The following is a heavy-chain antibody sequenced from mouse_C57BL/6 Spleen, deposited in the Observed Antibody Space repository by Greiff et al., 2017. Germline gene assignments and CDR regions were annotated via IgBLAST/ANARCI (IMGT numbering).Heavy chain of an antibody. Sequence: VQLQQPGAELVKPGASVKVSCKASGYTFTSYWMHWVKQRPGQGLEWIGRIHPSASDTNYNQKFKGKATLTVDKSSSTAYMQLSSLTSEDSAVYYCAIVYSNYSAWFAYWGQGTLVTVSA. V-gene: IGHV1-74*01. CDR1: GYTFTSYW. J-gene: IGHJ3*01. CDR2: IHPSASDT. CDR3: AIVYSNYSAWFAY. D-gene: IGHD2-5*01.